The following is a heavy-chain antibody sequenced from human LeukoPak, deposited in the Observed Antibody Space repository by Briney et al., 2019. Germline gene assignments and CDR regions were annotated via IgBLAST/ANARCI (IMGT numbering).Heavy chain of an antibody. D-gene: IGHD6-19*01. CDR1: GGSISSGSHY. CDR3: ARDRTQWPESESYYYYYMDV. Sequence: SETLSLTCTVSGGSISSGSHYWSWIRQPAGKGLEWIGRIYTSGSTNYNPSLKSRVTISADTSKNQFSLKLSSVTAADTAVYYCARDRTQWPESESYYYYYMDVWGKGTTVTVSS. V-gene: IGHV4-61*02. CDR2: IYTSGST. J-gene: IGHJ6*03.